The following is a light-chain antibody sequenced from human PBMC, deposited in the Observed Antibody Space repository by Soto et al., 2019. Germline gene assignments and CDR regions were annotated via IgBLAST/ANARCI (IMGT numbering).Light chain of an antibody. J-gene: IGLJ1*01. CDR3: SSFARSSTP. Sequence: SALAQPASVSGSPGQSITISCTGTSSDVGSNNLVSWYQQHPGKAPKLMIYEVSRRPSGVSNRFSGSKSGNTASLTISGLQAEDEADYYCSSFARSSTPFGSGTKVTVL. CDR2: EVS. V-gene: IGLV2-23*02. CDR1: SSDVGSNNL.